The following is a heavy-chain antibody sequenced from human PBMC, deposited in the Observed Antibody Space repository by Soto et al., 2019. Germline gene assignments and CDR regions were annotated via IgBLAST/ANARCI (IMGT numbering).Heavy chain of an antibody. V-gene: IGHV3-30-3*01. J-gene: IGHJ6*02. CDR2: ISYDGSNK. D-gene: IGHD3-3*01. CDR3: ARNIRFLEWLAYYYYYGMDV. CDR1: GFTFSSYA. Sequence: QVQLVESGGGVVQPGRSLRLSCAASGFTFSSYAMHWVRQAPGKGLEWVAVISYDGSNKYYADSVKGRFTISRDNSKNTLYLQMNSLRAEDTAVYYCARNIRFLEWLAYYYYYGMDVWGQGTTVTVSS.